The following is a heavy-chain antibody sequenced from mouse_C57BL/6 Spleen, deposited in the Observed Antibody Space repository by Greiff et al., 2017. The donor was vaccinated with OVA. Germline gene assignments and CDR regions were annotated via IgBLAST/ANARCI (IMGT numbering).Heavy chain of an antibody. CDR3: ARVITTVVATEAYFDY. J-gene: IGHJ2*01. CDR2: ISYDGSN. Sequence: EVQLQQSGPGLVKPSQSLSLTCSVTGYSITSGYYWNWIRQFPGNKLEWMGYISYDGSNNYNPSLKNRISITRDTSKNQFFLKLNSVTTEDTATYYCARVITTVVATEAYFDYWGQGTTLTVSS. D-gene: IGHD1-1*01. V-gene: IGHV3-6*01. CDR1: GYSITSGYY.